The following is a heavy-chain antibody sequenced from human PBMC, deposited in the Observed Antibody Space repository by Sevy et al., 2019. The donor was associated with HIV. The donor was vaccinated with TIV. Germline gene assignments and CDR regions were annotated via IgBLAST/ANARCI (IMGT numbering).Heavy chain of an antibody. CDR3: ARAPPVVVVPGAPSWFDP. CDR1: GGSFSGYY. V-gene: IGHV4-34*01. CDR2: INHSGST. Sequence: SETLSLTCAVYGGSFSGYYWNWIRQTPGKGLEWIGEINHSGSTNYNPSLKSRVTISVDTSKNQFYLRLNSVTAADTAVYYCARAPPVVVVPGAPSWFDPWGQGTLVTVSS. D-gene: IGHD2-2*01. J-gene: IGHJ5*02.